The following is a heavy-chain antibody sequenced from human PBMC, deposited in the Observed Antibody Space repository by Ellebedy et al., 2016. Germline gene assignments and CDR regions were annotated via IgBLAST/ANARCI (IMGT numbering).Heavy chain of an antibody. J-gene: IGHJ4*02. D-gene: IGHD3-22*01. CDR2: ISGSGSYI. Sequence: GGSLRLXCAASGFKFSTYNLNWVRQAPGKGLEWVSSISGSGSYIYYADSVKGRFTISRDNAKNTLYLQMNSLRAEDTAVYYCARVFYYDRSGYPDYWGQGSLVTVSS. CDR1: GFKFSTYN. CDR3: ARVFYYDRSGYPDY. V-gene: IGHV3-21*01.